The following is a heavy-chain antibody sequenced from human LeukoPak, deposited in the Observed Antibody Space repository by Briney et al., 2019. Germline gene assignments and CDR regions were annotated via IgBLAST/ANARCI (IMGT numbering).Heavy chain of an antibody. CDR1: GFTFSSYS. Sequence: PGGSLRLSCAASGFTFSSYSMNWVRQAPGEGLEWVSSISSSSSYIYYADSVKGRFTISRDNAKNSLYLQMNSLRAEDTAVYYCARVGHSSGWYPIYYHYYGMDVWGQGTTVTVSS. V-gene: IGHV3-21*01. D-gene: IGHD6-19*01. CDR2: ISSSSSYI. CDR3: ARVGHSSGWYPIYYHYYGMDV. J-gene: IGHJ6*02.